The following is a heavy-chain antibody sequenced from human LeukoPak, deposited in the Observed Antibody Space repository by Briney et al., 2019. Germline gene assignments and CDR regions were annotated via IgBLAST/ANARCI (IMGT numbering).Heavy chain of an antibody. D-gene: IGHD6-13*01. CDR2: IYHSGSA. CDR3: ARGEAAAVNFDY. V-gene: IGHV4-38-2*02. Sequence: SETLSLTCTVSGGSISSYYWSWIRQPPGKGLEWIGSIYHSGSAYYNPSLKSRVTISVDTSKNQFSLKLSSVTAADTAVYYCARGEAAAVNFDYWGQGTLVTVSS. CDR1: GGSISSYY. J-gene: IGHJ4*02.